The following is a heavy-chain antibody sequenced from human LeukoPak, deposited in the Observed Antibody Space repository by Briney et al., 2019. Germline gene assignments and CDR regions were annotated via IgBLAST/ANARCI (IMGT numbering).Heavy chain of an antibody. Sequence: ASVKVSCKSSGYTFTSYGIGWVRQAPGQGLEWMGWISAYNGNTNYAQKLQGRVTMTTDTSTSTAYMELRSLRSDDTAVYYCARPYFVRGYGMDVWGQGTTVTVSS. CDR2: ISAYNGNT. J-gene: IGHJ6*02. V-gene: IGHV1-18*01. D-gene: IGHD3-9*01. CDR1: GYTFTSYG. CDR3: ARPYFVRGYGMDV.